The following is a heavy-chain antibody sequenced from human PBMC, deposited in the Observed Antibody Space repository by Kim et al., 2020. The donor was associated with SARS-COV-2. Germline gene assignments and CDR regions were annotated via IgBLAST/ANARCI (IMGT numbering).Heavy chain of an antibody. CDR3: AKDPYGDYDHYFDY. CDR2: ISYDGSNK. J-gene: IGHJ4*02. Sequence: GGSLRLSCAASGFTFSSYGMHWVRQAPGKGLEWVAVISYDGSNKYYADSVKGRFTISRDNSKNTLYLQMNSLRAEDTAVYYCAKDPYGDYDHYFDYWGQGTLVTVSS. D-gene: IGHD4-17*01. CDR1: GFTFSSYG. V-gene: IGHV3-30*18.